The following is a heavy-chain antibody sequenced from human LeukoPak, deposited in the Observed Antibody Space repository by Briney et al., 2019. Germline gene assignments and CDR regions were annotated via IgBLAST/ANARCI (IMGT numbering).Heavy chain of an antibody. CDR2: INPNSGGT. V-gene: IGHV1-2*02. Sequence: GASVKVSCKASGYTFTGYYMHWVRQAPGQGLEWMGWINPNSGGTNYAQKFQGRVTMTRDTSISTAYMDLSRLRSDDTAVYYCAKGQYYDFWSGYLEESWGQGTLVTVSS. D-gene: IGHD3-3*01. J-gene: IGHJ4*02. CDR1: GYTFTGYY. CDR3: AKGQYYDFWSGYLEES.